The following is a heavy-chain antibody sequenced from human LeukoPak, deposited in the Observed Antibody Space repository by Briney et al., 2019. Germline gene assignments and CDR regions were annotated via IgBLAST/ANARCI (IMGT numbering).Heavy chain of an antibody. CDR3: AREGSRGYHDY. Sequence: GWSLRLSCPHSEFSFRTCCLLWVRPAPGQGREWVAYIGSRSSTIYYADTVKGRFTISRDNAKNSLYLQMTVLRVDDSAVYYGAREGSRGYHDYWGQGTLVTVSS. D-gene: IGHD3-22*01. J-gene: IGHJ4*02. CDR2: IGSRSSTI. V-gene: IGHV3-48*01. CDR1: EFSFRTCC.